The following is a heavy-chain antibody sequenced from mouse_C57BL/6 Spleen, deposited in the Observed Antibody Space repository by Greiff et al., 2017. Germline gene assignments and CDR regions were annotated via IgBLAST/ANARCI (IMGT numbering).Heavy chain of an antibody. CDR2: IRNKANNHAT. V-gene: IGHV6-6*01. D-gene: IGHD4-1*01. CDR3: TRLRSWDGFDY. J-gene: IGHJ2*01. CDR1: GFTFSDAW. Sequence: EVKLVESGGGLVQPGGSMKLSCAASGFTFSDAWMDWVRQSPEKGLEWVAEIRNKANNHATYYAESVKGRFTISRDDSKSSVYLQMNSLRAEDTGIYYCTRLRSWDGFDYWGQGTTLTVSS.